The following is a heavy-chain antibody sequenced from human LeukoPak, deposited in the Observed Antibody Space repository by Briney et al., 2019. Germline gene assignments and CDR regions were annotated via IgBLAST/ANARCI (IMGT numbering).Heavy chain of an antibody. CDR3: VKTPPDYYDSSGYYFDY. Sequence: PGGSLRLSCAASGFTFSDYGLHWVRQAPGKGLEWVAVVSYDGSNVFYADSVKGRFTISRDNSKNTLYLQMSSLRAEDTAVYYCVKTPPDYYDSSGYYFDYWGQGTLVTVSS. CDR1: GFTFSDYG. D-gene: IGHD3-22*01. J-gene: IGHJ4*02. V-gene: IGHV3-30-3*02. CDR2: VSYDGSNV.